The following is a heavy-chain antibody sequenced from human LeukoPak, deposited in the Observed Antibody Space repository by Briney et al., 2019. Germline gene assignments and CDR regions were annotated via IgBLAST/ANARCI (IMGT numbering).Heavy chain of an antibody. Sequence: GGSLRLSCVAAGFTFSNSVMTWVRQPPGLGLEWVSSILGNGESTYYADSVKGRFTISRDNSKNTLYLQMNSLRAEDTAIYYCAKGSKGTYDYWGQGTLVTVSS. J-gene: IGHJ4*02. CDR1: GFTFSNSV. CDR3: AKGSKGTYDY. CDR2: ILGNGEST. V-gene: IGHV3-23*01.